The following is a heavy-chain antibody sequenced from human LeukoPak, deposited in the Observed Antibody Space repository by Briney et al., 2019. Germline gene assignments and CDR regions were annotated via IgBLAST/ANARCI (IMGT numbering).Heavy chain of an antibody. V-gene: IGHV6-1*01. J-gene: IGHJ4*02. CDR2: TYYRSKWYY. D-gene: IGHD2-15*01. CDR1: GDSVSSNSAA. Sequence: SQTLSLTCAISGDSVSSNSAAWNWIRQSPSGSLEWLGRTYYRSKWYYDYALSVKSRSTINPDTSENQFSLQLNSVTPDDTAVYYCARDGTWRLDYWGQGILVTVSS. CDR3: ARDGTWRLDY.